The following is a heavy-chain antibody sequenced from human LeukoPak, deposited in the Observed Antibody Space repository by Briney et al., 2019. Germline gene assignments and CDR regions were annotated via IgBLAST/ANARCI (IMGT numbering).Heavy chain of an antibody. D-gene: IGHD3-10*01. CDR1: GFTFSSYA. CDR2: ISYDGSNK. Sequence: PGGSLRLSCAASGFTFSSYAMHWVRQAPGKGLEWVAVISYDGSNKYYADSVKGRFTISRDNSKNTLYLQMNSLRAEDTAVYYCARDRQMVRGVMGSFDIWGQGTMVTVSS. V-gene: IGHV3-30*04. CDR3: ARDRQMVRGVMGSFDI. J-gene: IGHJ3*02.